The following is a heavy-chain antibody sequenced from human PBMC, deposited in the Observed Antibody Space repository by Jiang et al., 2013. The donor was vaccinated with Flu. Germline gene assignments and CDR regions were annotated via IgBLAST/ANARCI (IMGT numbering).Heavy chain of an antibody. CDR1: GYTFTTYG. Sequence: KASGYTFTTYGMNWVRQAPGQGPEWMGWINTKTGKPTYAQGFTGRFVFSLDTSVSTAYLQISSLKAEDTAVYYCASSTCSGGSCYKNPYWGCWGQGTLVTVSS. CDR2: INTKTGKP. D-gene: IGHD2-15*01. V-gene: IGHV7-4-1*02. J-gene: IGHJ4*02. CDR3: ASSTCSGGSCYKNPYWGC.